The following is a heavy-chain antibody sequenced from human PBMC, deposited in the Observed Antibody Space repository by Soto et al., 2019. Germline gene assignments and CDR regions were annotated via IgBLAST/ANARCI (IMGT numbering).Heavy chain of an antibody. CDR1: GFTFSSYV. CDR2: ISGSGTNT. CDR3: AKDNSPYSGYNSFDD. D-gene: IGHD5-12*01. Sequence: EVRLLESGGGLIQPGGSLRLSCAASGFTFSSYVMSWVRQAPGTGLEWVSGISGSGTNTYYAASVKGRFTISRDNSKNTLYLQRTSLRAEDTAEYYCAKDNSPYSGYNSFDDWGEGTLVTVSS. V-gene: IGHV3-23*01. J-gene: IGHJ4*02.